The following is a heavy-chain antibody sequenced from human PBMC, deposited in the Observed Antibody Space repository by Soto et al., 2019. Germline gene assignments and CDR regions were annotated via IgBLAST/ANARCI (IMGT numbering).Heavy chain of an antibody. V-gene: IGHV1-18*01. CDR3: ARIPGDSSGHTIGAFDI. CDR2: ISAYNGNT. J-gene: IGHJ3*02. CDR1: GYTFTSYG. Sequence: ASLKVSCKASGYTFTSYGISWARQAPGQGLEWMGWISAYNGNTNYAQKLQGRVTMTTDTSTSTAYMELRSLRSDDTAVYYCARIPGDSSGHTIGAFDIWGQGTMVTVSS. D-gene: IGHD3-22*01.